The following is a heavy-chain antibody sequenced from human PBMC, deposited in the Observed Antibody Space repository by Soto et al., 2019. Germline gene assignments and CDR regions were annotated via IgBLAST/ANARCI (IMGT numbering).Heavy chain of an antibody. CDR2: ISYDGSNR. V-gene: IGHV3-30*18. D-gene: IGHD3-22*01. Sequence: GGSLRLSXAASGFTFRSYGMHWVRQAPGKGLEWVAGISYDGSNRYYADSVKGRFTISRDKSKNRLYLQMNSLRAEDTAVYYCAKAEPMLVVGLFDYWGQGTLVTVSS. CDR1: GFTFRSYG. J-gene: IGHJ4*02. CDR3: AKAEPMLVVGLFDY.